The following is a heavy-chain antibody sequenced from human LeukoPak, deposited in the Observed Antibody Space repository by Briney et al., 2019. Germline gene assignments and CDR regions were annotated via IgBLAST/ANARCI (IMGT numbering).Heavy chain of an antibody. Sequence: PSETLSLTCAVYGGSFSGYYWSWIRQPPGKGLEWIGEINHSGSTNYNPFLKSRVTISLDASKNQFPLKLSSVTAADTAVYYCARGVVAAAGRTFDFWGQGTLVTVSS. CDR3: ARGVVAAAGRTFDF. V-gene: IGHV4-34*01. J-gene: IGHJ4*02. CDR1: GGSFSGYY. D-gene: IGHD6-13*01. CDR2: INHSGST.